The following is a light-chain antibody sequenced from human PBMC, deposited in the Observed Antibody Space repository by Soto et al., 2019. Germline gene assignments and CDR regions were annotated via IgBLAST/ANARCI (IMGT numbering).Light chain of an antibody. CDR3: QQSYSTPYT. J-gene: IGKJ2*01. CDR1: QSISSY. Sequence: DIQMTQSPSSLSASVGDRVTITCRASQSISSYLNWYQQNPGKAPKLLIYAASSLQSWVPSRFSGCGSGTDFTLTISSLQPDDFATYYCQQSYSTPYTFGKGTKLEIK. CDR2: AAS. V-gene: IGKV1-39*01.